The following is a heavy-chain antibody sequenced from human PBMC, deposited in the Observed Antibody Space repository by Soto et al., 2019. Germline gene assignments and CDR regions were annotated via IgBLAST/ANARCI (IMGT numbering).Heavy chain of an antibody. Sequence: ASVKVSCKASGYALTNFAMHWVRQAPGQRLEWMGWINAGNVNTKYSQKFQGRVTITRDTSASTVYMELSSLRSEDTAVYYCAKIGGLMVRGVENWFDPWGQGTLVTVSS. D-gene: IGHD3-10*01. CDR2: INAGNVNT. V-gene: IGHV1-3*01. CDR1: GYALTNFA. J-gene: IGHJ5*02. CDR3: AKIGGLMVRGVENWFDP.